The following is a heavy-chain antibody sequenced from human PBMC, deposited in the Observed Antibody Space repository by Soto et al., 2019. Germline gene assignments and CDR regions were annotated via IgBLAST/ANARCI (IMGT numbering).Heavy chain of an antibody. J-gene: IGHJ4*02. CDR2: ISAYNGNT. V-gene: IGHV1-18*01. D-gene: IGHD1-26*01. Sequence: ASVKVSCKASGYTFTSYGISWVRQAPGQGLEWMGWISAYNGNTNYARNLQGRVTMTTDTTTSTAYMELGSLRYDDTAVYYCARVERTTMLRSDFGGKGPLATV. CDR1: GYTFTSYG. CDR3: ARVERTTMLRSDF.